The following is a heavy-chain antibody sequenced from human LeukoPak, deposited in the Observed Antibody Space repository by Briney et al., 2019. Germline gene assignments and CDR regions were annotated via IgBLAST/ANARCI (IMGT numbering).Heavy chain of an antibody. V-gene: IGHV1-46*01. D-gene: IGHD6-19*01. J-gene: IGHJ6*02. CDR1: GYTFTGYY. CDR3: ARAPGAVAATYYYGMDV. Sequence: WASVKVSCKASGYTFTGYYMHWVRQAPGQGLEWMGIINPSGGSTNYAQKFQGRLTMTRDTSTSTVYMELSSLRSEDTAVYYCARAPGAVAATYYYGMDVWGQGSTVTVSS. CDR2: INPSGGST.